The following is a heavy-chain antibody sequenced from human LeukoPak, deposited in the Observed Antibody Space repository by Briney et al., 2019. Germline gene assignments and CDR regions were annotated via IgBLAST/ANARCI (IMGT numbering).Heavy chain of an antibody. Sequence: GSLRLSCAASGFTFSSYAMSWVRQAPGKGLEWIGEINHSGSTNYNPSLKSRVTISVDTSKNQFSLKLSSVTAADTAVYYCARGLSYGDPTAGYFDYWGQGTLVTVSS. V-gene: IGHV4-34*01. CDR2: INHSGST. CDR1: GFTFSSYA. J-gene: IGHJ4*02. CDR3: ARGLSYGDPTAGYFDY. D-gene: IGHD4-17*01.